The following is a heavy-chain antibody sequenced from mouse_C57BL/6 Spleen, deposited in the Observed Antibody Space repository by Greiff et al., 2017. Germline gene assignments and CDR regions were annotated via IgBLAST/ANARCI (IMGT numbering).Heavy chain of an antibody. Sequence: EVQLVESGGGLVKPGGSLKLSCAASGFTFSSYTMSWVRQTPEKRLEWVATISGGGGNTYYPDSVKGRFTISRDNAKNTLYLQMSSLRSEDTALYYCARDYYGSSYFDVWGTGTTVTVSS. V-gene: IGHV5-9*01. CDR2: ISGGGGNT. J-gene: IGHJ1*03. CDR1: GFTFSSYT. CDR3: ARDYYGSSYFDV. D-gene: IGHD1-1*01.